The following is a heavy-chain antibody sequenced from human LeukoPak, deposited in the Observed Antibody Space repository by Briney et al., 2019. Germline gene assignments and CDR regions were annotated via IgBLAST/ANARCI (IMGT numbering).Heavy chain of an antibody. CDR2: INPNTGGT. D-gene: IGHD2-8*02. CDR3: AREGFCTGSKCPAEY. CDR1: GYTFTGYY. J-gene: IGHJ4*02. V-gene: IGHV1-2*02. Sequence: ASVKVSCKASGYTFTGYYMHWVRQAPGQGLEWMGWINPNTGGTNSAQKFQGRVTMTRDTSISTAYMELKRLSSDDTAVYFCAREGFCTGSKCPAEYWGQGTLVTVSS.